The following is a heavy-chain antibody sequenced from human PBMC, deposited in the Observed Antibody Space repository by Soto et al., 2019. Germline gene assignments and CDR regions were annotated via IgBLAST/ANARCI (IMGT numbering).Heavy chain of an antibody. Sequence: SETLSLTCTVSGGSISSYYWSWIRQPPGKGLEWIGYIYYSGSTNYNPSLKSRVTISVDTSKNQFSLKLSSVTAADTAVYYCARDRGRRGYSYGSPYYYGMDVWGQGTTVTVS. CDR1: GGSISSYY. J-gene: IGHJ6*02. CDR3: ARDRGRRGYSYGSPYYYGMDV. V-gene: IGHV4-59*01. D-gene: IGHD5-18*01. CDR2: IYYSGST.